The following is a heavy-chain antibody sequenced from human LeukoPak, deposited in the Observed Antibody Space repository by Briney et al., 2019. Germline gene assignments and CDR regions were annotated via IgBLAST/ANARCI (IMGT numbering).Heavy chain of an antibody. CDR3: AKGRGGSRWYSLDY. CDR1: GFTFDDYA. CDR2: ITWNSVTI. D-gene: IGHD6-13*01. J-gene: IGHJ4*02. V-gene: IGHV3-9*01. Sequence: GRSLRLSCAASGFTFDDYAIHWVRQAPGKGLEWVSGITWNSVTIAYGDSVKGRFTISRDNAKNSLYLQMNSLRAEDTALYYCAKGRGGSRWYSLDYWGQGTLVTVFS.